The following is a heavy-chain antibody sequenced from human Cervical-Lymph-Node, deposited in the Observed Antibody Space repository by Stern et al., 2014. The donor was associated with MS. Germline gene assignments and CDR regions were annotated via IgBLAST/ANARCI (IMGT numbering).Heavy chain of an antibody. Sequence: QVQLRQSGAEVKKPWSSVKVSCTASGGTFSSYSISWVRQPPGQGLEWMGGIIPIFGTANYAQKFQGRVTITADESTSTAYMELSSLRSEDTAVYYCARGPRIAALPYYFDYWGQGTLVTVSS. V-gene: IGHV1-69*01. J-gene: IGHJ4*02. CDR3: ARGPRIAALPYYFDY. CDR1: GGTFSSYS. CDR2: IIPIFGTA. D-gene: IGHD6-6*01.